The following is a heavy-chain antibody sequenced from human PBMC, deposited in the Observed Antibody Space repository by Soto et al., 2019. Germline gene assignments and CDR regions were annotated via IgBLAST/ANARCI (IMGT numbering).Heavy chain of an antibody. CDR1: GDTFGRNA. CDR3: TKDGDSADYGY. CDR2: IIPMFPTT. Sequence: QVQLVQSGAEVKRPGSSVRVSCKASGDTFGRNAIHWVRQAPGQGLEWMGGIIPMFPTTNYAQKFKGRLTIYADESTGTAYMERTSLTSEDTAVYYCTKDGDSADYGYWGQGTLVTVSS. J-gene: IGHJ4*02. V-gene: IGHV1-69*01. D-gene: IGHD2-21*01.